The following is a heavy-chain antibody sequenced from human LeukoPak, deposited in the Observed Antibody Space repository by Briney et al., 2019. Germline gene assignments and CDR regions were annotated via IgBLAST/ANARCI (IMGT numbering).Heavy chain of an antibody. CDR3: AKVRVGATIDD. D-gene: IGHD1-26*01. CDR2: ISESGAGT. Sequence: GGSLRLSCVASGFTFRSYAMNWVRQAPGKELEWVSGISESGAGTNYADSVKGRFTTSRDNSKNTLYLQMNSLRGEDTAVYYCAKVRVGATIDDWGQGTLVTVSS. V-gene: IGHV3-23*01. CDR1: GFTFRSYA. J-gene: IGHJ4*02.